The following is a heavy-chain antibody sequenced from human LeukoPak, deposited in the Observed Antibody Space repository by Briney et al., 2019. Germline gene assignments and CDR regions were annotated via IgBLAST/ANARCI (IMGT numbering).Heavy chain of an antibody. CDR3: ARGDGVYVY. V-gene: IGHV3-53*01. CDR2: IYFGGTT. CDR1: GFTVSSNY. J-gene: IGHJ4*02. Sequence: GGSLRLSCAAPGFTVSSNYMTWVRQAPGQGLEWVSVIYFGGTTYYADSVKGRFTISRDNSKNTVYLQMNSLRVEDTAVYYCARGDGVYVYWGQGTLVTVSS. D-gene: IGHD5/OR15-5a*01.